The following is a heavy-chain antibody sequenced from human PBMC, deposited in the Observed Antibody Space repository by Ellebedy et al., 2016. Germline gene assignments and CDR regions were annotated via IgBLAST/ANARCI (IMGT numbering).Heavy chain of an antibody. CDR3: ARTYYISSSSVGY. V-gene: IGHV3-30*03. Sequence: GESLKISCAASGFTFSSYGMQWVRQAPGKGLEWVATISNDGNNQKYADSVKGRFTISRDTAKNTLYLQMNSLRTDDTAIYYCARTYYISSSSVGYWGQGTLVTVST. CDR2: ISNDGNNQ. CDR1: GFTFSSYG. D-gene: IGHD6-6*01. J-gene: IGHJ4*02.